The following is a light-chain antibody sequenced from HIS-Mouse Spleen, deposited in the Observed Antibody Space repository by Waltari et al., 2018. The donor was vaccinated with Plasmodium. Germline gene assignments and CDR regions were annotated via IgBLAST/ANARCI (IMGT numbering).Light chain of an antibody. CDR1: QSISSY. J-gene: IGKJ1*01. V-gene: IGKV1-39*01. CDR3: QQSYSTWT. Sequence: DIQMNQSPSSLSASVGDRVTITCRASQSISSYLNWYQQKPGKAPKLLIYAATRLQSGVPSRFSGSGSGTDFTLTISSLQPEDFATYYCQQSYSTWTFGQGTKVEIK. CDR2: AAT.